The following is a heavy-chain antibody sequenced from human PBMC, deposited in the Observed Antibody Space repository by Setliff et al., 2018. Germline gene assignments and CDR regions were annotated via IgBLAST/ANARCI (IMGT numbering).Heavy chain of an antibody. CDR2: INQDGSQK. CDR3: ARTCSGSGCYAGLES. V-gene: IGHV3-7*01. Sequence: GGSLRLSCAASGFIFSSYWMNWVRQAPGKGLEWVANINQDGSQKYYVDSVKGRFTISRDNSKNTLYLQMNSLRPEDTAVYCCARTCSGSGCYAGLESWGQGTPVTVSS. D-gene: IGHD2-15*01. J-gene: IGHJ4*02. CDR1: GFIFSSYW.